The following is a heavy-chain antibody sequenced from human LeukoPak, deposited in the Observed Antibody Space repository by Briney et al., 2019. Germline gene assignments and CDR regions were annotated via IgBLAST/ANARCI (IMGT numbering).Heavy chain of an antibody. Sequence: SETLSLTCTVSGGSISSSDYYWGWIRQPPGKGLDWIGSIYYSGTTYYNPSLKGRVTISVDTSKNQLSLKLSSVTAADTTMYYCARRYCSSTSCYLPSPFDIWGQGTMVTVSS. CDR2: IYYSGTT. CDR3: ARRYCSSTSCYLPSPFDI. J-gene: IGHJ3*02. CDR1: GGSISSSDYY. D-gene: IGHD2-2*01. V-gene: IGHV4-39*01.